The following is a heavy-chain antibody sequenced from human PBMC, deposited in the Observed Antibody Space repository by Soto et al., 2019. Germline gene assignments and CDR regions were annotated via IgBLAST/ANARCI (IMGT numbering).Heavy chain of an antibody. D-gene: IGHD3-22*01. CDR3: ARTGSTMITFDI. V-gene: IGHV1-69*13. CDR2: IIPIFGTA. CDR1: GGTFSSYA. J-gene: IGHJ3*02. Sequence: SVKVSCKASGGTFSSYAISWVRQAPGQGLEWMGGIIPIFGTANYAQKFQGRVTITADESTSTAYMELSSLRSEDTAVYYCARTGSTMITFDIWGQGTMVTVSS.